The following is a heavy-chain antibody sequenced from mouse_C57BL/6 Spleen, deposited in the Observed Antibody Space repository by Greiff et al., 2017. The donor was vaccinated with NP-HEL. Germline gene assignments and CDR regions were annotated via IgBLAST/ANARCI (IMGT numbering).Heavy chain of an antibody. CDR1: GYTFTDYE. D-gene: IGHD2-1*01. CDR3: TRDYGNYEEFAY. J-gene: IGHJ3*01. Sequence: VQLQESGAELVRPGASVTLSCKASGYTFTDYEMHWVKQTPVHGLEWIGAIDPETGGTAYNQKFKGKAILTADKSSSTAYMELRSLTSEDSAVYYCTRDYGNYEEFAYWGQGTLVTVPA. CDR2: IDPETGGT. V-gene: IGHV1-15*01.